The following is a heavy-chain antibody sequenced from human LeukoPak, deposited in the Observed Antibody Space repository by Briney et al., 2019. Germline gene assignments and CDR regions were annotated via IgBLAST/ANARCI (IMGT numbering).Heavy chain of an antibody. Sequence: SETLSLTCTVSGGPISSYYWSWIRQPPGKGLEWIGYIYYSGSTNYNPSLKSRVTISLDTSKNQFSLNLNSVTAADTAVYYCARGMSLPLPNWFDPWGQGTLVTVSS. CDR3: ARGMSLPLPNWFDP. CDR1: GGPISSYY. CDR2: IYYSGST. D-gene: IGHD2-15*01. J-gene: IGHJ5*02. V-gene: IGHV4-59*01.